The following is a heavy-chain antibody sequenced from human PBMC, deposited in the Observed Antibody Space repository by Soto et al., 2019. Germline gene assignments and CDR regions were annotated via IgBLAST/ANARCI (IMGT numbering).Heavy chain of an antibody. D-gene: IGHD3-22*01. J-gene: IGHJ5*02. V-gene: IGHV1-18*01. Sequence: QVQLVQSGGEVEKPGASVKVSCKTSGYSFTTYGISWVRQAPGQGLDWMGWISTYNGNTKYTQRRQGRVTMTTDTTTSTAYMELRSLTSDDTAVYYCARGPTDYHDNSGNYFLDSWGQGTLVTVSS. CDR3: ARGPTDYHDNSGNYFLDS. CDR1: GYSFTTYG. CDR2: ISTYNGNT.